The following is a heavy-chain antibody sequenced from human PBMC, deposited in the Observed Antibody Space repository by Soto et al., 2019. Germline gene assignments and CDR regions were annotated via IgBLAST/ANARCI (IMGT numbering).Heavy chain of an antibody. Sequence: SETLSLTCTISGVSISSGTWWSWVRQPPGEGLEWIGEIFHTGNTDCKPSLKSRVSILVDKSKNQFSLNLDSVTAADTAVYYCARNLFDSRGYPPEVWGQGILVTVSS. J-gene: IGHJ4*02. CDR3: ARNLFDSRGYPPEV. CDR2: IFHTGNT. V-gene: IGHV4-4*02. D-gene: IGHD3-22*01. CDR1: GVSISSGTW.